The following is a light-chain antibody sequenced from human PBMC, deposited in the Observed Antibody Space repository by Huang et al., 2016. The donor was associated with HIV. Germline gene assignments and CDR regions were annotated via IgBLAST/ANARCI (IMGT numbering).Light chain of an antibody. CDR2: WAA. V-gene: IGKV4-1*01. CDR1: QSVLYSSNNKNY. J-gene: IGKJ3*01. CDR3: QQYYSTPLT. Sequence: DIVMTQSPDSLAVSLGERATINCKSSQSVLYSSNNKNYLAWYQQKPGQPPKLLMYWAATRESGVPDRFSGSGSGTDFTLTISSPQAEDVAVYYCQQYYSTPLTFGPGTKVDIK.